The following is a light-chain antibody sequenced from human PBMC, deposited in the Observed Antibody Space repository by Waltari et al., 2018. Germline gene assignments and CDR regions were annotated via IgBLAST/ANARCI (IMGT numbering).Light chain of an antibody. J-gene: IGLJ2*01. CDR3: SSYAGNHVV. Sequence: QSALTQPPSASGSPGQSVTISCTGPSSDAGGYNYVSLYQHHPGKAPKLMIYEVSKRPSGVPDRFSGSKSGNTASLTVSGLQTEDEADYYCSSYAGNHVVFGGGTKLTVL. V-gene: IGLV2-8*01. CDR1: SSDAGGYNY. CDR2: EVS.